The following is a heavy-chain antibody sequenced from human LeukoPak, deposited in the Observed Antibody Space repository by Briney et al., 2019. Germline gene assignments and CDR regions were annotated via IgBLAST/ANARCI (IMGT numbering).Heavy chain of an antibody. Sequence: GASVNVSCKASGYTLTGYYMHWVRQAPGQGLEWMGWINPNSGGTNYAQKFQGRVTMTRDTSISTAYMELSRPRSDDTAVYYCARVARGELLWFRELPPLFDYWGQGTLVTVSS. CDR1: GYTLTGYY. D-gene: IGHD3-10*01. J-gene: IGHJ4*02. CDR2: INPNSGGT. V-gene: IGHV1-2*02. CDR3: ARVARGELLWFRELPPLFDY.